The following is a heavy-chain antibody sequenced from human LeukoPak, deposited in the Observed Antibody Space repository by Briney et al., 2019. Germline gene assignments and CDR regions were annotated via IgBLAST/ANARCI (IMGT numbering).Heavy chain of an antibody. CDR1: GGSISSYY. CDR3: ASSRGYSYGFDY. D-gene: IGHD5-18*01. CDR2: IYYSGST. Sequence: SETLSLTCTVPGGSISSYYWSWIRQPPGKGLEWIGYIYYSGSTNYNPSLPCRVTISVDTSKNQFSLKLSSVTAADTAVYYCASSRGYSYGFDYWGQGTLVTVSS. J-gene: IGHJ4*02. V-gene: IGHV4-59*01.